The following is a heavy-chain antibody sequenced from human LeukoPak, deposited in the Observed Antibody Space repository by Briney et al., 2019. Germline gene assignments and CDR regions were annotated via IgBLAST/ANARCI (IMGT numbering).Heavy chain of an antibody. V-gene: IGHV4-39*01. Sequence: SETLSLTCTVPGGSISSSSYYWGWIRQPPGKGLEWIGSIYYSGSTYYNPSLKSRVTISVDTSKNQFSLKLSSVTAADTAVYYCARVSAYYYYGMDVWGQGTTVTVSS. D-gene: IGHD2/OR15-2a*01. CDR1: GGSISSSSYY. J-gene: IGHJ6*02. CDR2: IYYSGST. CDR3: ARVSAYYYYGMDV.